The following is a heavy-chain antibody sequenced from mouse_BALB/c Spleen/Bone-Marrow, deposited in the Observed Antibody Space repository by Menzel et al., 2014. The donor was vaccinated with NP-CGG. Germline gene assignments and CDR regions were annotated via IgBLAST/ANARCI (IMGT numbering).Heavy chain of an antibody. Sequence: VQLQQSGAELVKLGASVKLSCTASGFNIKDTYMHWVKQRPEQGLEWIGRIDPASDYTQFDSKFQGKATITADTSSNTAYLQLSSLTSEDTAVYYCVTLTGTFDYWGQGTTLTVSS. CDR3: VTLTGTFDY. CDR1: GFNIKDTY. D-gene: IGHD4-1*01. CDR2: IDPASDYT. J-gene: IGHJ2*01. V-gene: IGHV14-3*02.